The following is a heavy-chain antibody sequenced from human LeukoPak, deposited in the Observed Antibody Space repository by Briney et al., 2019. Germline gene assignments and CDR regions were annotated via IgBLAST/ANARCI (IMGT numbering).Heavy chain of an antibody. Sequence: GGSLRLSCAASGFTFSSHNMIWVRQAPGKGLEWVSSISSSSSYIYYADSVKGRFTISRHNAKNSLYLQMNSLRVEDTAVYYCARDSSGWSNWFDPWGQGTLVTVSS. CDR3: ARDSSGWSNWFDP. CDR2: ISSSSSYI. J-gene: IGHJ5*02. V-gene: IGHV3-21*01. D-gene: IGHD6-19*01. CDR1: GFTFSSHN.